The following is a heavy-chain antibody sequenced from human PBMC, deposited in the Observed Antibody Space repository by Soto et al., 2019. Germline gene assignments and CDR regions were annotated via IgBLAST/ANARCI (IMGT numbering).Heavy chain of an antibody. Sequence: QVQLQESGPGLVKPSETLSLTCTVSGGSVSTYYWSWIRQPPGKGLEWIGYIYHSGSTNYNPSLKRRVTISVDTSKNQLSLKLNSVTAADTAVYYCAREVGGNSYTDAFDIWGQGIMVTVSS. CDR2: IYHSGST. J-gene: IGHJ3*02. CDR1: GGSVSTYY. D-gene: IGHD1-26*01. CDR3: AREVGGNSYTDAFDI. V-gene: IGHV4-59*02.